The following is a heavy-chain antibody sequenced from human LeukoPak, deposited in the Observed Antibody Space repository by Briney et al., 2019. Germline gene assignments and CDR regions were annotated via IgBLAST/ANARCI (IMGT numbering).Heavy chain of an antibody. D-gene: IGHD4-17*01. CDR1: GFTFSSYW. J-gene: IGHJ4*02. CDR2: IKQDGSEK. V-gene: IGHV3-7*01. Sequence: PGGSLRLSCAASGFTFSSYWMSWVRQAPGKELEWVANIKQDGSEKYYVDSVKGRFTISRDNAKNSLYLQMNSLRAEDTAVYYCARVNGDYVEYFDYWGQGTLVTVSS. CDR3: ARVNGDYVEYFDY.